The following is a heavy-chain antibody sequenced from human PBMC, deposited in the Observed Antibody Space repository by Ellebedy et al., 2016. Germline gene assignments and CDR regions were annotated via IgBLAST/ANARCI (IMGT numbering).Heavy chain of an antibody. CDR2: ISAYNGNT. D-gene: IGHD1-7*01. CDR1: GYTFTSYG. CDR3: ATEPNETGTTAEVY. V-gene: IGHV1-18*01. Sequence: ASVKVSXKASGYTFTSYGISWVRQAPGQGLEWMGWISAYNGNTNYAQKLQGRVTMTTDTSTSTAYMELSSLRSEDTAVYYCATEPNETGTTAEVYWGQGTLVTVSS. J-gene: IGHJ4*02.